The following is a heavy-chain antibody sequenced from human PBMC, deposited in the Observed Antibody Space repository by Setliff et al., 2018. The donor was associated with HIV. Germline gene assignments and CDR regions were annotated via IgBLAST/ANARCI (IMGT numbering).Heavy chain of an antibody. CDR2: ISSSSSII. J-gene: IGHJ4*02. D-gene: IGHD5-12*01. CDR3: AGAGPLDNYDWYHFAF. V-gene: IGHV3-48*01. Sequence: LRLSCAASGFTFSSYSMNWVRQAPGKGLEWVSYISSSSSIIYYADSVKGRFTISRDNARNPLYLQMNSLRAEDTAVYYCAGAGPLDNYDWYHFAFGGQGTLVTVSS. CDR1: GFTFSSYS.